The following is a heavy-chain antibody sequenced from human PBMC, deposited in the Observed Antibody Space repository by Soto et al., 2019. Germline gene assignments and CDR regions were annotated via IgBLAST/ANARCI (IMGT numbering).Heavy chain of an antibody. CDR1: GYTLTELS. D-gene: IGHD3-10*01. CDR3: ARDLHGSGSSFDY. Sequence: ASVKVSCKVSGYTLTELSMHWVRQAPGKGLEWMGGFDPEDGETIYAQKFQGRVTMTEDTSTDTAYMELSRLRSDDTAVYYCARDLHGSGSSFDYWGQGTLVTVSS. CDR2: FDPEDGET. J-gene: IGHJ4*02. V-gene: IGHV1-24*01.